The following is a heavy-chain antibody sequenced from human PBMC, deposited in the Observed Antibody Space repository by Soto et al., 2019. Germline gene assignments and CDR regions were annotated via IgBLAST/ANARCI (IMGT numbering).Heavy chain of an antibody. CDR2: ISWNSGSI. J-gene: IGHJ4*02. D-gene: IGHD2-2*01. CDR3: AKATGFVVVVPAAGRGYYFDY. V-gene: IGHV3-9*01. CDR1: GFTFDDYA. Sequence: GGSLRLSCAASGFTFDDYAMHWVRQAPGKGLEWVSGISWNSGSIGYADSVKGRFTISRDNAKNSLYLQMNSLRAEDTALYYCAKATGFVVVVPAAGRGYYFDYWGQGTLVTVSS.